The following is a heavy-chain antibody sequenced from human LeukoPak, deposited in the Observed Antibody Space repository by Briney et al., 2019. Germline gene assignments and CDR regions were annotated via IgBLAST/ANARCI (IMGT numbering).Heavy chain of an antibody. CDR3: ARYYYGSGSYPQGY. Sequence: GGSLRLCCAASGFTFSTYAMSWVRQAPGKGLEWVSGISASPGSTYYADSVKGRFTISRDNSKNTLYLQMNSLRAEDTAVYYCARYYYGSGSYPQGYWGQGTLVTVSS. J-gene: IGHJ4*02. D-gene: IGHD3-10*01. V-gene: IGHV3-23*01. CDR1: GFTFSTYA. CDR2: ISASPGST.